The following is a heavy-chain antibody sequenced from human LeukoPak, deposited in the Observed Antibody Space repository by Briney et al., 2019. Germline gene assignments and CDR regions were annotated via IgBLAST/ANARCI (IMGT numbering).Heavy chain of an antibody. CDR3: ARINDCGDYGSDY. Sequence: SVKVSCKASGGTFSSYAISWVRQAPGQGLEWMGRIIPIFGIANYAQKFQGRVTITADKSTSTAYMELSSLRSEDTAVYYCARINDCGDYGSDYWGQGTLVTVSS. D-gene: IGHD4-17*01. J-gene: IGHJ4*02. V-gene: IGHV1-69*04. CDR2: IIPIFGIA. CDR1: GGTFSSYA.